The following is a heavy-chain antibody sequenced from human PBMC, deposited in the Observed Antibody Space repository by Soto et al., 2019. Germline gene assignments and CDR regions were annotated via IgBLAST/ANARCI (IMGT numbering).Heavy chain of an antibody. CDR3: TKGGWLDS. Sequence: EVHLLESGGNLGEPGGSLRLSCVASGFTFGNYDMSWVRQAPGKGLEWVSLINTRGRGTYYADSVKGRFTISRDNSKNTLYLQMNSLRAEDTAVYYCTKGGWLDSWGQGTRVTVSS. D-gene: IGHD2-15*01. J-gene: IGHJ4*02. CDR2: INTRGRGT. CDR1: GFTFGNYD. V-gene: IGHV3-23*01.